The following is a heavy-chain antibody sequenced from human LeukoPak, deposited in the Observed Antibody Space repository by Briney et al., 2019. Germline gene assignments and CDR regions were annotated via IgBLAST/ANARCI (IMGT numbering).Heavy chain of an antibody. CDR3: ARDHLDAFDI. J-gene: IGHJ3*02. Sequence: SVKVSCKASGYTFTGYYMHWVRQAPGQGLEWMGGIIPIFGTANYAQKFQGRVTITADESTSTAYMELSSLRSEDTAVYYCARDHLDAFDIRGQGTMVTVSS. CDR1: GYTFTGYY. V-gene: IGHV1-69*13. CDR2: IIPIFGTA.